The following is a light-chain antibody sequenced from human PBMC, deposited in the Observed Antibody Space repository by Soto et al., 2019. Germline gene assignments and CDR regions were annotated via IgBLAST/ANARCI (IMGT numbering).Light chain of an antibody. Sequence: EIVLTQSPGTLSLSPGERVTLSCRASQSVSSSYLAWYQQKPGQAPRLLIYGVSSRATGIPDRFSGSGSGTDFTLTISRLEPEDFAVYYCQQYGSSPGLTFGGGTKVEIK. CDR2: GVS. J-gene: IGKJ4*01. CDR1: QSVSSSY. V-gene: IGKV3-20*01. CDR3: QQYGSSPGLT.